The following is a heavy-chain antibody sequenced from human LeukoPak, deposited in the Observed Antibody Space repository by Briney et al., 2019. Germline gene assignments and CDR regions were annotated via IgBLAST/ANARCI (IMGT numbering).Heavy chain of an antibody. CDR3: ARSPYDSWTGYHHGSDI. D-gene: IGHD3-3*01. CDR1: GFTFSNAW. J-gene: IGHJ3*02. Sequence: GGSLRLSCAASGFTFSNAWMSWVRQAPGKGLEWVANIKQDGSEKYYVDSVKGRFTISRDNAKISLFLEMKSLRAEDTAVYYCARSPYDSWTGYHHGSDIWGQGTMVTVSS. V-gene: IGHV3-7*01. CDR2: IKQDGSEK.